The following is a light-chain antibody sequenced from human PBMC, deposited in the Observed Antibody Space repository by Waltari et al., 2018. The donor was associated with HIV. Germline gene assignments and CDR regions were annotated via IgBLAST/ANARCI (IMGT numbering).Light chain of an antibody. CDR2: TVS. V-gene: IGKV2-30*01. J-gene: IGKJ2*01. Sequence: PLSLPVTLGQTASISCRSSQSLAYSDGYNYLNSFHQRPGQSPRRLLYTVSKRDSGVPERFRGSGSCTEFTLEVSGVETEDAGVYYCMQVTHWTYTFGQRTKLEIK. CDR3: MQVTHWTYT. CDR1: QSLAYSDGYNY.